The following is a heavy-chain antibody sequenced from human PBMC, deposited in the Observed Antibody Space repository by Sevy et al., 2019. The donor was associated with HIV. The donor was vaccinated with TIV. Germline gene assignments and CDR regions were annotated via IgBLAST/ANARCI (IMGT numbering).Heavy chain of an antibody. Sequence: GESLKISCAASGFTFSNYAMNWVRQAPGKGLEWVSGISGSGGRGDKTNYADSVKGRFTISRDDSKNSLYLQWNSLRAEDTAIYYCARKYDSSGYFDYWGQGTLVTVSS. J-gene: IGHJ4*02. CDR3: ARKYDSSGYFDY. V-gene: IGHV3-23*01. CDR1: GFTFSNYA. CDR2: ISGSGGRGDKT. D-gene: IGHD3-22*01.